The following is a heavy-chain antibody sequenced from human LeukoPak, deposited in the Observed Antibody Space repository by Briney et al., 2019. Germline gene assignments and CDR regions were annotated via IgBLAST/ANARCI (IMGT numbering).Heavy chain of an antibody. D-gene: IGHD6-19*01. CDR1: GYTFTSYY. CDR2: INPSGGST. J-gene: IGHJ4*02. Sequence: ASVKVSCKASGYTFTSYYMHWVRQAPGQGLEWMGIINPSGGSTPSAQKFPRTLTMPTHTSTSTVYMELSSLRSEDTAVYYCARGSRVLGYSSGYSQRYYFDYWGQGTLVTVSS. V-gene: IGHV1-46*01. CDR3: ARGSRVLGYSSGYSQRYYFDY.